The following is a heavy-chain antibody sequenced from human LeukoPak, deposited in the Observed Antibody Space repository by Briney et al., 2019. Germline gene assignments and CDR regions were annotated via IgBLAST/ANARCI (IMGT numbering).Heavy chain of an antibody. CDR3: ARGREVVVAATLPYDY. CDR2: MNPKSGNT. V-gene: IGHV1-8*03. Sequence: ASVKVSCKASGYTFTSYDINWVRQATGQGLEWMGWMNPKSGNTGYAQKFQGRVTITRNTSISTAYMELSSLRSEDTAVYYCARGREVVVAATLPYDYWGQRTLVTVSS. CDR1: GYTFTSYD. J-gene: IGHJ4*02. D-gene: IGHD2-15*01.